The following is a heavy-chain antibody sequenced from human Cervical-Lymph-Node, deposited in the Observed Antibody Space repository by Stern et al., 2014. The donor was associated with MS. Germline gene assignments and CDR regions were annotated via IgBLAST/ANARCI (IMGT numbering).Heavy chain of an antibody. CDR2: INPSGGST. J-gene: IGHJ4*02. V-gene: IGHV1-46*01. CDR1: GYAFTSYY. CDR3: ARDLGTAPSLRY. D-gene: IGHD1-7*01. Sequence: VQLEESGAEVKKPGASVNVSCRASGYAFTSYYIHWVRQAPGQGLEWMGIINPSGGSTHYAQKFQGRVTMTRGTSTSTVYMELSTLRSEDTAIYYCARDLGTAPSLRYWGQGTLVTVSS.